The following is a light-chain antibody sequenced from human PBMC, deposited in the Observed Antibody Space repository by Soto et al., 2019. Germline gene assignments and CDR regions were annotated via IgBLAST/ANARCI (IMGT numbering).Light chain of an antibody. CDR1: QTITTW. J-gene: IGKJ5*01. Sequence: SQTITTWMAWYQQKPGKAPKLLVYDASTLQSGVATRFSGSGSWTELTVYISGLQSEDSSTSYCQQYLNPATPAILGQGTRLEIK. CDR3: QQYLNPATPAI. CDR2: DAS. V-gene: IGKV1-5*01.